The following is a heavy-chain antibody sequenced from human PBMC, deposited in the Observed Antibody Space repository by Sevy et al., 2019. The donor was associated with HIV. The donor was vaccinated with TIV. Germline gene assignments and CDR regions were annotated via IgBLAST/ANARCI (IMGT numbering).Heavy chain of an antibody. V-gene: IGHV3-30*04. Sequence: GGSLRLSCAASGSTFSNYAMHWVRQTPDRGLEGVVVVSYDGADTSYADSVKGRFTVSRDNSKSTLYLQMNSLRVDDSAVYFCARFPPQRAFDIWGQGTTVTVSS. J-gene: IGHJ3*02. CDR2: VSYDGADT. CDR1: GSTFSNYA. CDR3: ARFPPQRAFDI.